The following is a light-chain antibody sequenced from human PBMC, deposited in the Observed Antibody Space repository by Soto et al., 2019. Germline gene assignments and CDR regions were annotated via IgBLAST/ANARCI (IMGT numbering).Light chain of an antibody. Sequence: QSVLTQSPSVSGAPGQRVTISCTGSSSNIGAGYDVHWYQQLPGTAPKLLIYGNSNRPSGVPDRFSGSKSGTSASLAITGLQAEDEADYYCQSYDSSLSGSVFGGGPQLTVL. V-gene: IGLV1-40*01. J-gene: IGLJ2*01. CDR3: QSYDSSLSGSV. CDR1: SSNIGAGYD. CDR2: GNS.